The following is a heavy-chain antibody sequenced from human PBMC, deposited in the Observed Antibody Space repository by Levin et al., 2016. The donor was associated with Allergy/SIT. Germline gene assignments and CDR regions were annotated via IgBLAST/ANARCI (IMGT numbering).Heavy chain of an antibody. D-gene: IGHD5/OR15-5a*01. Sequence: WVRQAPGQGLEWMGWITAYNGNTNYAQKLQGRVTMTTDTSTRTAYMELRSLRSDDTAVYYCARGVAVSHYYYMDVWGKGTTVTVSS. V-gene: IGHV1-18*01. CDR2: ITAYNGNT. J-gene: IGHJ6*03. CDR3: ARGVAVSHYYYMDV.